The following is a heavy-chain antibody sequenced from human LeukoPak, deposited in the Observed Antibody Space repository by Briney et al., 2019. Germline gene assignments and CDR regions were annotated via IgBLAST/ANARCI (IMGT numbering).Heavy chain of an antibody. CDR3: ARLPGIAAAGTNYHYGMDV. CDR1: GGSISSYY. CDR2: IYYSGST. Sequence: SETLSLTCTVSGGSISSYYWSWIRQPPGKGLEWIGYIYYSGSTNYNPSLKSRVTISVDTSKNQFSLKLSSVTAADTAVYYCARLPGIAAAGTNYHYGMDVWGQGTTVTVSS. D-gene: IGHD6-13*01. V-gene: IGHV4-59*01. J-gene: IGHJ6*02.